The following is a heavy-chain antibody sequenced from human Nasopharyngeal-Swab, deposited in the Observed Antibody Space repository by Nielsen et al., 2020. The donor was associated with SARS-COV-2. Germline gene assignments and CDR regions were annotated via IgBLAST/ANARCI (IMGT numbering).Heavy chain of an antibody. CDR1: GFTFGDYA. V-gene: IGHV3-49*04. CDR2: IRSEANGGTA. D-gene: IGHD2-2*01. CDR3: TGYSTIFY. Sequence: GESLKISCTTSGFTFGDYAMSWVRQAPGKGLEWVGFIRSEANGGTAEYAVSVEGRFSISRDDSKSIAYLQMNGLKTEDTAVYYCTGYSTIFYWGQGTLVTVSS. J-gene: IGHJ4*02.